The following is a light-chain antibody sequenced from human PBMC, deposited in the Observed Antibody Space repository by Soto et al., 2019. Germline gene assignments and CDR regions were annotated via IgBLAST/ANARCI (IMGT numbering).Light chain of an antibody. CDR1: QNIISW. CDR2: AAS. V-gene: IGKV1-12*01. Sequence: DIQMTQSPSTVSASVGDRVTITCRASQNIISWLAWYQQQPGRAPKLLIYAASILQSGVPSRFSGSGSGTDFTLTINSLQPEDFATYYCQQAYGFPLPFGQGTRLQIK. CDR3: QQAYGFPLP. J-gene: IGKJ5*01.